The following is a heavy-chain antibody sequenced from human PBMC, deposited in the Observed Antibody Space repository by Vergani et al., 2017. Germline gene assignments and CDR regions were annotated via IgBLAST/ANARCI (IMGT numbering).Heavy chain of an antibody. CDR2: IDRNYGV. CDR3: ARAYGRYDWFDY. J-gene: IGHJ4*01. CDR1: GFNFNNYV. Sequence: EVQLVESGGALIQPGGSLRLSCAASGFNFNNYVITWIRQAPGRGLEWVSGIDRNYGVKNGNSFEGRFSISRDNAKNTLYLQMNSLRVEDTAVYYCARAYGRYDWFDYWGQRTLVTVSS. V-gene: IGHV3-23*05. D-gene: IGHD1-20*01.